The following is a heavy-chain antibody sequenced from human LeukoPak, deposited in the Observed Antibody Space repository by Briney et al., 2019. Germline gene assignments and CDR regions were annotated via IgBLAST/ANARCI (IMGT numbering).Heavy chain of an antibody. CDR1: GVTFSSYA. J-gene: IGHJ4*02. CDR2: IIPIFGTA. V-gene: IGHV1-69*13. CDR3: ARDLRSYYDSSGYPGAD. D-gene: IGHD3-22*01. Sequence: SVKLSCKASGVTFSSYAISWVRQAPGPGLEWMGGIIPIFGTANYAQTFQGRVTITADESTSTAYMELSSLRSEDTAAYYCARDLRSYYDSSGYPGADWGQGTLVTVSS.